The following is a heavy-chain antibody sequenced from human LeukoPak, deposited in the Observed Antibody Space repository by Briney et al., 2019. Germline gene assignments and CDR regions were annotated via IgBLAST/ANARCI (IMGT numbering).Heavy chain of an antibody. D-gene: IGHD7-27*01. J-gene: IGHJ4*02. CDR2: IYYSGST. CDR3: ARDPMNWEFDY. Sequence: PSETLSLTCTVSGGSISSGDYYWSWIRQPPGKGLEWIGYIYYSGSTYYNPSLKCRVTISVDTSKNQFSLKLSSVTAADTAVYYCARDPMNWEFDYWGQGTLVTVSS. CDR1: GGSISSGDYY. V-gene: IGHV4-30-4*08.